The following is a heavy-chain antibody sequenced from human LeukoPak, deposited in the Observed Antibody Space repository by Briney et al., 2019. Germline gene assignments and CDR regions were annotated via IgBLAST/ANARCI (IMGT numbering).Heavy chain of an antibody. CDR1: GFTFSSYG. V-gene: IGHV3-30*18. J-gene: IGHJ4*02. D-gene: IGHD6-19*01. CDR2: ISYDGSNK. CDR3: ANGGSGWYYFDY. Sequence: PGGSLRLSCAASGFTFSSYGMHWVRQAPGEGLEWVAVISYDGSNKYYADSVKGRFTISRDNSKNTLYLQMNSLRAEDTAVYYCANGGSGWYYFDYWGQGTLVTVSS.